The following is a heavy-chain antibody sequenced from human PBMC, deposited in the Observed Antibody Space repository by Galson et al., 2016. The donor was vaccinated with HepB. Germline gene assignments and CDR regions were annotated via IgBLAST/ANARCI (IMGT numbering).Heavy chain of an antibody. D-gene: IGHD3-16*01. J-gene: IGHJ4*02. V-gene: IGHV1-2*02. CDR2: IKPNNGDT. CDR3: ARGYYRSRTTYIYLSDD. Sequence: SVKVSCKASGYTFTDHYMHWVRQAPGQGFEWMGWIKPNNGDTNYAQRFQGRVTLTRDMSISTVHMELTRLRSDDTAVYYCARGYYRSRTTYIYLSDDWGQGTLVTVSS. CDR1: GYTFTDHY.